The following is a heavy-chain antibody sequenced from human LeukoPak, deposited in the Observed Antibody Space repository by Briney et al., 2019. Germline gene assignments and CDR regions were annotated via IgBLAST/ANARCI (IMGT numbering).Heavy chain of an antibody. D-gene: IGHD3-3*01. J-gene: IGHJ6*02. CDR1: GYTFISYY. CDR2: INPSGGST. Sequence: GASVKVSCKAPGYTFISYYMHWVRQAPGQGLEWMGIINPSGGSTSYAQKFQGRVTMTRDTSTSTVYMELSSLRSEDTAVYYCARAYDFWSGYSDPGMDVWGQGTTVTVSS. CDR3: ARAYDFWSGYSDPGMDV. V-gene: IGHV1-46*01.